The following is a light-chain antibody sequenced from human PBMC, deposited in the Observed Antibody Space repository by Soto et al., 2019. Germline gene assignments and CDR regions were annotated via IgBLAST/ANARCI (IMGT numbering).Light chain of an antibody. J-gene: IGLJ2*01. CDR3: QSYDYSLSGWV. Sequence: QSALTQPPSVSGAPGQRVTISCTGSSSNIGARHDVHWYQQLPGTAPKLVIYGNSNRPSGVPDRFSGSKSGTSASLAITGLQAEDEADYYCQSYDYSLSGWVFGGGTKVTVL. V-gene: IGLV1-40*01. CDR2: GNS. CDR1: SSNIGARHD.